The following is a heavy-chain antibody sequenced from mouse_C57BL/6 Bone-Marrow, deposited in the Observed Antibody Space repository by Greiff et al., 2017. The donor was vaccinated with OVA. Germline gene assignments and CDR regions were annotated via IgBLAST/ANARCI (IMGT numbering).Heavy chain of an antibody. CDR3: ARGAS. V-gene: IGHV1-80*01. CDR1: GYAFSSYW. Sequence: VNVVESGAELVKPGASVKISCKASGYAFSSYWMNWVKQRPGPGLEWIGQIFPGDGDTNYNGKFKGKATLTAAKSSSTAYMQLSSLTSDDSAVYFCARGASWGQGTTLTVSS. J-gene: IGHJ2*01. CDR2: IFPGDGDT.